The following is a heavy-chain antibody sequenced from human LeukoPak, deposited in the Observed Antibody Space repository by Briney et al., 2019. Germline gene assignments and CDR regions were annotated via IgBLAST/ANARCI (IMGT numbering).Heavy chain of an antibody. Sequence: ASVKVSCKVSGYTLTELSMHWVRQAPGKGLEWMGGFDPEDGETIYAQKFQGRVTMTEGTSTDTAYMELSSLRSEDTAVYYCATGRRSSDAAIDYWGQGTLVTVSS. CDR1: GYTLTELS. CDR2: FDPEDGET. CDR3: ATGRRSSDAAIDY. D-gene: IGHD3-10*01. J-gene: IGHJ4*02. V-gene: IGHV1-24*01.